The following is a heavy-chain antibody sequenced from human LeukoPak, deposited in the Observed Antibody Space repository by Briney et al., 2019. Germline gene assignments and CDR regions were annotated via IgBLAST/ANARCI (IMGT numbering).Heavy chain of an antibody. CDR3: ARGVTTLGF. D-gene: IGHD4-17*01. V-gene: IGHV4-59*01. CDR2: IYYSGST. CDR1: GDSISTYY. Sequence: SETLSLTCTVSGDSISTYYWSWIWQPPGKGLEWIGYIYYSGSTNYNPSLKSRVTISLDTSKNQFSLKLSSVTAADTAVYYCARGVTTLGFWGQGTLVTVSS. J-gene: IGHJ4*02.